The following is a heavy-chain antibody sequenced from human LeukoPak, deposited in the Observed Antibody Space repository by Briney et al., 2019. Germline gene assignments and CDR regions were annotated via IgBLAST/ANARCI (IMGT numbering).Heavy chain of an antibody. CDR3: AKDKYSSGWYYFDY. J-gene: IGHJ4*02. CDR2: ISWNSGSI. V-gene: IGHV3-9*01. D-gene: IGHD6-19*01. Sequence: PGRSLRLSCAASGFTFDDYAMHWVRQAPGKGLEWVSGISWNSGSIGCADSVKGRFTISRDNAKNSLYLQMNSLRAEDTALYYCAKDKYSSGWYYFDYWGQGTLVTVSS. CDR1: GFTFDDYA.